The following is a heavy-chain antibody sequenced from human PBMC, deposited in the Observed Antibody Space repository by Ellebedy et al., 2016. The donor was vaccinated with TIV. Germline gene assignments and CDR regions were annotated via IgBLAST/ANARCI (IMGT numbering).Heavy chain of an antibody. CDR2: INPASGNS. J-gene: IGHJ4*02. CDR3: ARGDNYYYDSSGYYYNY. CDR1: GYTFTSYF. V-gene: IGHV1-46*01. Sequence: ASVKVSCKASGYTFTSYFLYWVRQAPGQGLEWMGMINPASGNSNYAQKFQGRVAMTRDTSTNTVYMELSSLRSEDNAVYYCARGDNYYYDSSGYYYNYWGQGTLVTVSS. D-gene: IGHD3-22*01.